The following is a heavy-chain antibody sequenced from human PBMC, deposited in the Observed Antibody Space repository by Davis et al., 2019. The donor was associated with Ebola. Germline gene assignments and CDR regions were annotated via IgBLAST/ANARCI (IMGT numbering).Heavy chain of an antibody. CDR3: ARDAIRSSWYRYYYYGMDV. CDR1: GFTFSSYW. Sequence: PGGSLRLSCAASGFTFSSYWMSWARQAPGKGLEWVANIKQDGSEKYYVDSVKGRFTISRDNAKNSLYLQMNSLRAEDTAVYYCARDAIRSSWYRYYYYGMDVWGQGTTVTVSS. V-gene: IGHV3-7*01. CDR2: IKQDGSEK. D-gene: IGHD6-13*01. J-gene: IGHJ6*02.